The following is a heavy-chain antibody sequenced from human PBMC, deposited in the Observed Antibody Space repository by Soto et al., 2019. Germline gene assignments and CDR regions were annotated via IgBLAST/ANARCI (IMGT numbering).Heavy chain of an antibody. J-gene: IGHJ3*02. D-gene: IGHD6-13*01. V-gene: IGHV3-33*01. CDR3: ARGEVIAAAGRRPMDAFDI. Sequence: QVQLVESGGGVVQPGRSLRLSCAASGFTFSSYGMHWVRQAPGKGLEWVAVIWYAGSNKYYADSVKGRVTISRDNSKNTLYLQMNRLRAEDTAVYYCARGEVIAAAGRRPMDAFDIWGQGTMVNGSS. CDR2: IWYAGSNK. CDR1: GFTFSSYG.